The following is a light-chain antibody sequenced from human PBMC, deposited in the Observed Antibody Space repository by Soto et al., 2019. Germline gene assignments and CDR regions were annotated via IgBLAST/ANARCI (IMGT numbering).Light chain of an antibody. CDR2: EVT. Sequence: QSVLTQPASVSGSPGQSITISCTATSSDVGSFNYVSWYQHHPGKAPKLMIYEVTSRPSGVSNRFSGSKSGNTASLTISGLQAVDEADYYCVSYATSTTLYVFGSGTKLTVL. J-gene: IGLJ1*01. CDR1: SSDVGSFNY. CDR3: VSYATSTTLYV. V-gene: IGLV2-14*01.